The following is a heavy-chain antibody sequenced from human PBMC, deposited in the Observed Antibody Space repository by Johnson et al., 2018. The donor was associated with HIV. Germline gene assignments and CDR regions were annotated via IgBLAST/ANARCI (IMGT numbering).Heavy chain of an antibody. CDR3: ARDPSTQDSRLIGDFGAFDI. D-gene: IGHD7-27*01. CDR1: GFSFDDYG. J-gene: IGHJ3*02. V-gene: IGHV3-20*04. CDR2: VNWNGVST. Sequence: EVQLLESGGGVVRPGGSLRLSCEGSGFSFDDYGMSWVRQAPGKGLEWISGVNWNGVSTNYADSVKGRFSISRDNVKNSLYLQMDSLRDEETAFYYCARDPSTQDSRLIGDFGAFDIWGQGTMVIVSS.